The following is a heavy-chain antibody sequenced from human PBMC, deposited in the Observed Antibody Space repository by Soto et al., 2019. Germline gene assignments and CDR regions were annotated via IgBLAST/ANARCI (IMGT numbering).Heavy chain of an antibody. CDR3: ARAFDSYGSVIAFDY. V-gene: IGHV4-4*07. CDR1: GGSISSYY. D-gene: IGHD5-18*01. CDR2: IYTSGST. J-gene: IGHJ4*02. Sequence: SETLSLTCTVSGGSISSYYWSWIRQPAGKGLEWIGRIYTSGSTNYNPSLKSRVTMSVDTSKNQFSLKLSSVTAADTAVYYCARAFDSYGSVIAFDYWGQGTLVTVSS.